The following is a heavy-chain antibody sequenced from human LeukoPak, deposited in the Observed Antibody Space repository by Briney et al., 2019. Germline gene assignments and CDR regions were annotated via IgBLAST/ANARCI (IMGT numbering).Heavy chain of an antibody. CDR1: GFTFSSYA. CDR3: ARSLGGEFGRHDY. J-gene: IGHJ4*02. V-gene: IGHV3-30-3*01. Sequence: GGSLRLSCAASGFTFSSYAMHWVRQAPGKGLEWVAVISYDGSNKYYADPVKGRFTISRDNSKNTLYLQMNSLRAEDTAVYYCARSLGGEFGRHDYWGQGTLVTVSS. CDR2: ISYDGSNK. D-gene: IGHD3-16*01.